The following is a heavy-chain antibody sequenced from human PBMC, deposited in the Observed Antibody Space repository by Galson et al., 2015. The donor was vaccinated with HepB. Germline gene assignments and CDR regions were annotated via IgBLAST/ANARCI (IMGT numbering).Heavy chain of an antibody. CDR3: ARVSTITMIVPTRGYFDY. D-gene: IGHD3-22*01. Sequence: SVKVSCKASGGTFSSYAISWVRQAPGQGLEWMGGIIPIFGTANYAQKFQGRVTITADKSTSTAYMELSSLRSEDTAVYYCARVSTITMIVPTRGYFDYWGQGTLVTVSS. CDR1: GGTFSSYA. CDR2: IIPIFGTA. J-gene: IGHJ4*02. V-gene: IGHV1-69*06.